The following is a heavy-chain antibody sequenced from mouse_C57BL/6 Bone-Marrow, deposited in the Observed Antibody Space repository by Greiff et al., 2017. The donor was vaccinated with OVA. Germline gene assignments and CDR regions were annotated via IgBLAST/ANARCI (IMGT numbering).Heavy chain of an antibody. J-gene: IGHJ3*01. CDR2: INPSTGGT. CDR3: ARSFSYYSNYAWFAY. V-gene: IGHV1-42*01. CDR1: GYSFTGYY. Sequence: EVQLQQSGPELVKPGASVKISCKASGYSFTGYYMNWVKQSPEKSLEWIGEINPSTGGTTYNQKFKAKATLTVDKSSSTAYMQLKSLTSEDSAVYYCARSFSYYSNYAWFAYWGQGTLVTVSA. D-gene: IGHD2-5*01.